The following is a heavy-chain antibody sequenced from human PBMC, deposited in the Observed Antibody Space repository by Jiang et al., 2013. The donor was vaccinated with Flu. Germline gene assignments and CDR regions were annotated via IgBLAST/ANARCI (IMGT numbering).Heavy chain of an antibody. Sequence: SLRLSCAASGFTFSTYAMHWVRQAPGKGLEWVAVISYDGSNKYYADSVKGRFTISRDNSKNTLYLQMNSLRAEDTAVYYCAKDRGEWELLLYYGMDVWGQGTTVTVSS. CDR3: AKDRGEWELLLYYGMDV. CDR1: GFTFSTYA. V-gene: IGHV3-30*04. CDR2: ISYDGSNK. D-gene: IGHD1-26*01. J-gene: IGHJ6*02.